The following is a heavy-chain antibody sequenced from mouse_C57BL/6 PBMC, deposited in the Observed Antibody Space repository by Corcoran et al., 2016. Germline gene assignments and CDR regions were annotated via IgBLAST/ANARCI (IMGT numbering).Heavy chain of an antibody. CDR2: INPNNGGT. Sequence: EVQLQQSGPELVKPGASVKISCKASGYTFTDYYMNWVKQSHGKRLEWIGNINPNNGGTSYNQKFKGKATLTVDKSSSTAYMELSSLTSEDSAVYYCAGGYDGTPAYWGHWTLVTVS. CDR1: GYTFTDYY. CDR3: AGGYDGTPAY. J-gene: IGHJ3*01. V-gene: IGHV1-26*01. D-gene: IGHD2-2*01.